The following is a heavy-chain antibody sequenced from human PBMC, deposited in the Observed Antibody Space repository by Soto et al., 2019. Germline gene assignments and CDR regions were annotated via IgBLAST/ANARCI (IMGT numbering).Heavy chain of an antibody. V-gene: IGHV4-30-2*01. CDR3: AAGGGLPRYY. CDR1: GGTISSGCYS. Sequence: PSETMSVTCAVAGGTISSGCYSWSWIRQPPGKGLEWIGYIYHSGSTYYNPSLKSRVTISVDRSKNQFSLKLSSVTAADTAVYYCAAGGGLPRYYWGQGTLVTVSS. CDR2: IYHSGST. J-gene: IGHJ4*02. D-gene: IGHD5-12*01.